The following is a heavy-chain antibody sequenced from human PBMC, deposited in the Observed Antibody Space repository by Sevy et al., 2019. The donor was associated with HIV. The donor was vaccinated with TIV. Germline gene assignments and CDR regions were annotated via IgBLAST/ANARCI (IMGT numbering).Heavy chain of an antibody. Sequence: GGSLRLSCAASGFTFSTYAMSWVRQAPGKGLEWVSAISASGDTTYYADSVKGRFTISRDKSESTLYLQMNSLRAEDTAIYYCTNHYDTGGRLDYFDYWGQGTLDTVSS. V-gene: IGHV3-23*01. CDR1: GFTFSTYA. CDR2: ISASGDTT. CDR3: TNHYDTGGRLDYFDY. J-gene: IGHJ4*02. D-gene: IGHD3-22*01.